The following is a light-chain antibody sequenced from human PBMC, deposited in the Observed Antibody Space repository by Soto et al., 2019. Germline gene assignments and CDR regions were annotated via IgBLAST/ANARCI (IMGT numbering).Light chain of an antibody. CDR3: QQYSSSPRT. V-gene: IGKV3-20*01. Sequence: EIVFTQSPGILYLSPGDRATLSCRASQTISSGFLAWYQQKVGQAPRLLIYDASNRATGVPDRFSGSGSGTDFSLTISRLEPEDFAVYHCQQYSSSPRTFGQGTRLEIK. J-gene: IGKJ5*01. CDR2: DAS. CDR1: QTISSGF.